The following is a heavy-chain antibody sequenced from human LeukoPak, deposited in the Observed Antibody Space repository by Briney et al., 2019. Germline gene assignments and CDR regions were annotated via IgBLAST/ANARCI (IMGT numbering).Heavy chain of an antibody. CDR3: ASIYPYFYYFDC. CDR2: IYYSGST. CDR1: GGSISSYY. Sequence: SETLSLTCTVSGGSISSYYWSWIRQPPGKGLEWIGYIYYSGSTNYNPSLKSRVTISVDTSKNQFSLKLSSVTAADTAVYYCASIYPYFYYFDCWGQGTLVTVSS. J-gene: IGHJ4*02. V-gene: IGHV4-59*08. D-gene: IGHD3-3*01.